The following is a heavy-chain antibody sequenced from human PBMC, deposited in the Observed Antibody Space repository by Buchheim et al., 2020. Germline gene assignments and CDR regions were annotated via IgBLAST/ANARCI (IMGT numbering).Heavy chain of an antibody. CDR3: ARGSGWYSNGGFDP. V-gene: IGHV4-34*01. D-gene: IGHD6-19*01. Sequence: QVQLQQWGAGLLKPSETLSLTCAVYGGAFSGYYWSWIRQPPGKGLEWIGEINHSGSTNYNPSLKSRVTISVDTSKNQFSLKLSSVTAADTAVYYCARGSGWYSNGGFDPWGQGTL. CDR2: INHSGST. J-gene: IGHJ5*02. CDR1: GGAFSGYY.